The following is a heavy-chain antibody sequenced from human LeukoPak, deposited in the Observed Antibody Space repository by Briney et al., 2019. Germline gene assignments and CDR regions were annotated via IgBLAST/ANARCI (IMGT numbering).Heavy chain of an antibody. CDR1: GDGFTRHT. Sequence: GGSLRLSCAGAGDGFTRHTMNWVRRAPGKGLEWISYIRSTGEYIYYADSVKGRFTISRDNARTSVYLQINSLRVEDTAIYYCAREYDSRARFDSWGQGTLVTVSS. CDR2: IRSTGEYI. J-gene: IGHJ4*02. D-gene: IGHD6-13*01. V-gene: IGHV3-21*05. CDR3: AREYDSRARFDS.